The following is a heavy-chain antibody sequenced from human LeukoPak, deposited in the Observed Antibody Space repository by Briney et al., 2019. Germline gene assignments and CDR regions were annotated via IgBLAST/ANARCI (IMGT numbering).Heavy chain of an antibody. CDR2: ISPDGSDT. CDR3: ARLTSSWSFDY. CDR1: GYSFTNYW. J-gene: IGHJ4*02. D-gene: IGHD6-13*01. Sequence: PGESLKISCKGSGYSFTNYWIGWVRQMPGKGLEWMGIISPDGSDTRYSPSFQGQVTISADKSITTAYLQWSSLKASDTAMYYCARLTSSWSFDYWGQGTLVTV. V-gene: IGHV5-51*01.